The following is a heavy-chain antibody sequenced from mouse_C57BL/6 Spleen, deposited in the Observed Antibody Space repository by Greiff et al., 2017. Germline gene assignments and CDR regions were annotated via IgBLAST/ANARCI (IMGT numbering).Heavy chain of an antibody. Sequence: EVMLVESEGGLVQPGSSMKLSCTASGFTFSDYYMAWVRQVPEKGLEWVANINYDGSSTYYLDSLKSRFIISRDNAKNILYLQMSSLKSEDTATYYCARWSKGGYFDYWGQGTTLTVSS. CDR1: GFTFSDYY. CDR2: INYDGSST. CDR3: ARWSKGGYFDY. D-gene: IGHD1-3*01. V-gene: IGHV5-16*01. J-gene: IGHJ2*01.